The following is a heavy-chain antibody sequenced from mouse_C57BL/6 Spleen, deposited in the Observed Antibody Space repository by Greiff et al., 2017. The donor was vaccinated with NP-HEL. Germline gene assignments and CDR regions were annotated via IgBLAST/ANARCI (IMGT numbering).Heavy chain of an antibody. CDR3: ARIYYGYVPNYYAMDY. Sequence: VQLQESGAELAKPGASVKLSCKASGYTFTSYWMHWVKQRPGQGLEWIGYINPSSGYTKYIQKFKDKATLTADKSSSTAYMQLSSLTYEDTAVYYCARIYYGYVPNYYAMDYWGQGTSVTVSS. J-gene: IGHJ4*01. V-gene: IGHV1-7*01. CDR1: GYTFTSYW. CDR2: INPSSGYT. D-gene: IGHD2-2*01.